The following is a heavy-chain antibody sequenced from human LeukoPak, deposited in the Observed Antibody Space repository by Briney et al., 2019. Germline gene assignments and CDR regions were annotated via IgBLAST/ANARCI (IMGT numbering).Heavy chain of an antibody. V-gene: IGHV3-33*06. CDR3: AKDLNDYGEYGLDY. CDR1: GFTFSRYG. J-gene: IGHJ4*02. D-gene: IGHD4-17*01. CDR2: IWYDGSNK. Sequence: GGSLRLSCAASGFTFSRYGMHWVRQAPGKGLAWVALIWYDGSNKYYIDSVKGRFTISRDNSRNTLYLQINSLRAEDTAVYHCAKDLNDYGEYGLDYWGQGTPVTVSS.